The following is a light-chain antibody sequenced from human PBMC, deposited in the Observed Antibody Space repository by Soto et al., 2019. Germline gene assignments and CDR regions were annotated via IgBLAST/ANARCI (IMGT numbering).Light chain of an antibody. CDR2: DAS. CDR3: QQSSVWPLT. V-gene: IGKV3-11*01. J-gene: IGKJ4*01. Sequence: EIVLTQSPATLSLSPGERATLSCRASQSVSSYLAWYQQKSGQAPRLLIYDASNRATGIPARFSGSGSGTDFTLTISSLEPEDFAVYYCQQSSVWPLTFGGGTKVEIQ. CDR1: QSVSSY.